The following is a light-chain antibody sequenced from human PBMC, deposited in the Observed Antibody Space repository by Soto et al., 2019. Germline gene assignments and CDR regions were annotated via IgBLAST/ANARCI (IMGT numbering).Light chain of an antibody. CDR3: SSYTNPNTYV. Sequence: QSVLTQPASVSGSPGQSITISCTGTSSDVGAYDSVSWYQQHPGKAPKLMIYEVINRSSGVSNRFSGSKSGNTAPLTISGLQAEDEADYHCSSYTNPNTYVFGTGTKLTVL. CDR2: EVI. CDR1: SSDVGAYDS. J-gene: IGLJ1*01. V-gene: IGLV2-14*01.